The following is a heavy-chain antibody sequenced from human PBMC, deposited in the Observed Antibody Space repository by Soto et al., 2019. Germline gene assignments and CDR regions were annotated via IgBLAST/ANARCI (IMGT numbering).Heavy chain of an antibody. CDR2: ISENGDIT. CDR3: VKDRFVDY. V-gene: IGHV3-64D*06. J-gene: IGHJ4*02. CDR1: GFTLSNSY. Sequence: HPGGSLRLSCSVFGFTLSNSYMHWVRQTPEKGLQYVSSISENGDITYYPDSVKGRFTISRDNSKSTVYLQMSSLRVEDTGVYYCVKDRFVDYWGQGVLVTVSS.